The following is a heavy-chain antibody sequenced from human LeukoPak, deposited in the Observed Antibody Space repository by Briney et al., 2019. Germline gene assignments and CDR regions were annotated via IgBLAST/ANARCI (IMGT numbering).Heavy chain of an antibody. CDR3: ARTTEGGYTYGYFYYYYMDV. CDR2: IYYSGST. V-gene: IGHV4-59*02. Sequence: PLETLPLTCAVSGVSVTTYYWSWIRQPPGKGLEWIGNIYYSGSTNYNPSLKSRVTISVDTSKNQFSLKLTSVTAADTAVYYCARTTEGGYTYGYFYYYYMDVWGKGTTVTISS. J-gene: IGHJ6*03. D-gene: IGHD5-18*01. CDR1: GVSVTTYY.